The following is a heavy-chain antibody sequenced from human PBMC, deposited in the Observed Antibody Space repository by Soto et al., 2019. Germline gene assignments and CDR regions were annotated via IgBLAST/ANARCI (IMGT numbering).Heavy chain of an antibody. J-gene: IGHJ5*02. CDR1: GGSISSGDYY. D-gene: IGHD4-4*01. CDR2: IYYSGST. V-gene: IGHV4-30-4*01. Sequence: PSETLSLTCPGSGGSISSGDYYWSWVRQPPGKGLEWIGYIYYSGSTYYNPSLKSRVTISVDTSKNQFSLQLSSVTAADTAVYYCARKTSYSNPFDPWGQGTLVTVSS. CDR3: ARKTSYSNPFDP.